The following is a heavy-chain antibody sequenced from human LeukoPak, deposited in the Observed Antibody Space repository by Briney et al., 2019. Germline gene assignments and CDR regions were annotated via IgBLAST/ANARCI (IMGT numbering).Heavy chain of an antibody. D-gene: IGHD3-22*01. Sequence: ASVKVSCKASGYTFASQDISWVRQATGQGLEWMGWMNTNSGNTGYAQKFQGRVTITRNTSINTAYMELSSLRSEDTAVYYCARSQYDSSLVWGQGTLVTVSS. CDR2: MNTNSGNT. V-gene: IGHV1-8*03. J-gene: IGHJ4*02. CDR1: GYTFASQD. CDR3: ARSQYDSSLV.